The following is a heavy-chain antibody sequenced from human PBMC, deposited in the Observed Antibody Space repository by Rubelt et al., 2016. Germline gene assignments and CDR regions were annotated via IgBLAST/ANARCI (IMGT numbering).Heavy chain of an antibody. Sequence: EVQLVQSGAEVKKPGESLRISCKGSGYSFTSYWISWVRQMPGKGLEWMGRIDPSASYPTYSLSCPGHVTISADKSISTAYLQCSSLKASDTAMYYCARSGADAFDIWGQGTMVTVSS. J-gene: IGHJ3*02. CDR3: ARSGADAFDI. CDR1: GYSFTSYW. D-gene: IGHD3-10*01. CDR2: IDPSASYP. V-gene: IGHV5-10-1*03.